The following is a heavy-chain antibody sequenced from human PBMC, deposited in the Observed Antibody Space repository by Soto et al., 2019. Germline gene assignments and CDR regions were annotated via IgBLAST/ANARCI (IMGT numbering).Heavy chain of an antibody. CDR2: INSDGSST. Sequence: EVQLVESGGGLVQPGGSLRLSCAASGFTFSSYWMHWVRQAPGKGLVWVSRINSDGSSTSYADSVKGRFTISRDNAKNTLYLQMNSLSAEDTAVYYCARPPAPYDAFDIWGQGTLVTVSS. V-gene: IGHV3-74*01. CDR3: ARPPAPYDAFDI. CDR1: GFTFSSYW. J-gene: IGHJ3*02.